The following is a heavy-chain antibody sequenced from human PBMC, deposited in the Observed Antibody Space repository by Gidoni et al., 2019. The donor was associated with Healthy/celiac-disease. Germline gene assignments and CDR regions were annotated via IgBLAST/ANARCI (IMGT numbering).Heavy chain of an antibody. J-gene: IGHJ4*02. D-gene: IGHD3-3*01. CDR3: ARGGPYYDFWSGYSRGFYHD. Sequence: QLQLQESGPGLVKPSETLSLTCTVSGCSISSSSYSWGWIRQPPGKGLEWIGSIYYSGSTYYNPSLKSRVTISVDTSKNQFSLKLSSVTAADTAVYYCARGGPYYDFWSGYSRGFYHDWGQGTLVTVSS. CDR2: IYYSGST. CDR1: GCSISSSSYS. V-gene: IGHV4-39*07.